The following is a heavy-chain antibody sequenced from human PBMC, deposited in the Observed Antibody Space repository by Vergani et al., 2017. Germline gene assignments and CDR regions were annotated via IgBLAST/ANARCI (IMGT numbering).Heavy chain of an antibody. CDR3: ARLGGTAATHFNYYGMDV. CDR1: GYTFTGYY. Sequence: QVQLVQSGAEVKKPGASVKVSCKASGYTFTGYYMHWVRQAPGQGLEWMGWINPNSGGTNYAQKFQGRVTMTRDTSISTAYMELSRLRSDDTAVYYCARLGGTAATHFNYYGMDVWGQGTTVTVSS. D-gene: IGHD2-15*01. V-gene: IGHV1-2*02. CDR2: INPNSGGT. J-gene: IGHJ6*02.